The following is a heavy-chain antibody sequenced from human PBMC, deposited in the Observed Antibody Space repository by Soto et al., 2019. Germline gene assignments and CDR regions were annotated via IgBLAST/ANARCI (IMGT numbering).Heavy chain of an antibody. CDR3: ARAHCGGDCYSGVDY. V-gene: IGHV1-2*04. CDR1: GYTFTGYY. J-gene: IGHJ4*02. Sequence: GASVKVSCKASGYTFTGYYMRWVRQAPGQGLEWMGWINPNSGGTNYAQKFQGWVTMTRDTSISTAYMELSRLRSDDTAVYYCARAHCGGDCYSGVDYRGQGTLVTVSS. CDR2: INPNSGGT. D-gene: IGHD2-21*02.